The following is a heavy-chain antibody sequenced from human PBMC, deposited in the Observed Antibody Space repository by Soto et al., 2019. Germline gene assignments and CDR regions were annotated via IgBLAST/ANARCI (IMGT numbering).Heavy chain of an antibody. V-gene: IGHV1-24*01. Sequence: GASVKVSCKASGYTLTELSMHWVRQAPGKGLEWMGGFDPEDGETIYAQKFQGRVTMTEDTSTDTAYMELSSLRSEDTAVYYCATGNYCSGGSCYSRNWFDPWGQGTLVTVSS. CDR1: GYTLTELS. J-gene: IGHJ5*02. CDR3: ATGNYCSGGSCYSRNWFDP. CDR2: FDPEDGET. D-gene: IGHD2-15*01.